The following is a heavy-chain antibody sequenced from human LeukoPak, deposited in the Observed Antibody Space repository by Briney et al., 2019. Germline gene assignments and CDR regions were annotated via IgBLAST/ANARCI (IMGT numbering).Heavy chain of an antibody. Sequence: GGSLRLSCAASGFTVSSKYMSWVRQAPGKGLEWVSVIYSGGNTYYADSVKGRFTISRDNSDNTLYLQMNSLRAEDTAVYYCASHRDGSFDYWGQGTLVTVSS. CDR2: IYSGGNT. V-gene: IGHV3-66*04. CDR3: ASHRDGSFDY. J-gene: IGHJ4*02. CDR1: GFTVSSKY. D-gene: IGHD5-24*01.